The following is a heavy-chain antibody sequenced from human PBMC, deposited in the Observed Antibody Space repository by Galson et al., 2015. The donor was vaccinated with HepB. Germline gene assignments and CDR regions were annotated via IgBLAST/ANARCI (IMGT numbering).Heavy chain of an antibody. Sequence: TLSLTCTVSGGSIASSSFYWGWIRQPPGKGLQWIGSAYYSGTADYNPSLQSRAVISLDTSKNQFSLKLTSVTATDTAVYYCARPTGNAFDTWGQGTMVTVSS. CDR1: GGSIASSSFY. CDR3: ARPTGNAFDT. J-gene: IGHJ3*02. V-gene: IGHV4-39*01. D-gene: IGHD3-9*01. CDR2: AYYSGTA.